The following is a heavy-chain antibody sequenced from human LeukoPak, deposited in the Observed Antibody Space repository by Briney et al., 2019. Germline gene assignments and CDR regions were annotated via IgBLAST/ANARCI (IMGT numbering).Heavy chain of an antibody. D-gene: IGHD2/OR15-2a*01. V-gene: IGHV3-15*05. CDR1: GFTFSNAW. Sequence: GGSLRLSCAASGFTFSNAWMSWVRQAPGKGLEWVGRIKSKTDGGTTDYAAPVKGRFTISRDDSKNILFLQMDSLKIEDTGVYYCTRYAGDFRGQGTLVTVSP. J-gene: IGHJ4*02. CDR2: IKSKTDGGTT. CDR3: TRYAGDF.